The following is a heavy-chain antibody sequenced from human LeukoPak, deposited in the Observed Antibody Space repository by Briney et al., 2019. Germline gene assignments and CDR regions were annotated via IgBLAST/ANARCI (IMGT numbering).Heavy chain of an antibody. V-gene: IGHV3-74*01. CDR2: INIDERIT. CDR3: ARGLEKGYSYGIDY. Sequence: GGSLRLSCAASGFSFSTQRMHWVRQAPGKGLVWVSYINIDERITGYADSVKGRFTISRDNAKDSLYLQMDSLRTDDTALYYCARGLEKGYSYGIDYWGQGTLVTVSS. D-gene: IGHD5-18*01. CDR1: GFSFSTQR. J-gene: IGHJ4*02.